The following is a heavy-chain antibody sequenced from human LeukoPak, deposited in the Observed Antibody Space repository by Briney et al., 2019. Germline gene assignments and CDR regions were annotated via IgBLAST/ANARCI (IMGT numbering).Heavy chain of an antibody. D-gene: IGHD1-26*01. CDR3: AKSGSRYYYYYYMDV. CDR1: GFTFSSYG. J-gene: IGHJ6*03. Sequence: GGSLRLSCAASGFTFSSYGMHWVRQAPGKGLEWVAVIWYDGSNKYYADSVKGRFTISRDNSKNTLYLQMNSLRAEDTAVYYCAKSGSRYYYYYYMDVWGKGTTVAVSS. CDR2: IWYDGSNK. V-gene: IGHV3-33*06.